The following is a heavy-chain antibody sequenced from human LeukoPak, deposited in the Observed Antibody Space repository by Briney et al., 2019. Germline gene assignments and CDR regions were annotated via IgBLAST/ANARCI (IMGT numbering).Heavy chain of an antibody. D-gene: IGHD1-1*01. J-gene: IGHJ4*02. V-gene: IGHV3-23*01. CDR2: ISGGGGST. CDR1: GFTFSSYA. CDR3: AKETSRGTTGTVDY. Sequence: GGSLRLSCAASGFTFSSYAMSWVRQAPGKGLEWVSGISGGGGSTYYADSVKGRFGISRDNSKNTLYLQMNSLRADDTAVYYCAKETSRGTTGTVDYWGQGTLVNVSS.